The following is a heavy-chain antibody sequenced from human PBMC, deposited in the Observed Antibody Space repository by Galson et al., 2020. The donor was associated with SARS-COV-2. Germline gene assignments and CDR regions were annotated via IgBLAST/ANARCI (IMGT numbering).Heavy chain of an antibody. J-gene: IGHJ4*02. D-gene: IGHD4-17*01. CDR2: IYYSGST. CDR1: GGSISNYY. CDR3: ARGPDYGGWPEYYFDY. Sequence: SETLSLTCTVSGGSISNYYWSWIRQPPGKGLEWIGYIYYSGSTNYNPSLKSRVTISVDTSKNQFSLRLSSVTAADTAMYYCARGPDYGGWPEYYFDYWGQGTLVTVSS. V-gene: IGHV4-59*01.